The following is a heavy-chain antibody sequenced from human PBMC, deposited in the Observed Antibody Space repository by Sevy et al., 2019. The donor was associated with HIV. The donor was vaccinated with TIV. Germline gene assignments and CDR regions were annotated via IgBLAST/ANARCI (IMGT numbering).Heavy chain of an antibody. CDR3: ARVRGDMITFGGVTSDAFDI. CDR1: GYTSTGYY. V-gene: IGHV1-2*04. CDR2: INPNSGGT. D-gene: IGHD3-16*01. J-gene: IGHJ3*02. Sequence: ASVKVSCKASGYTSTGYYMHWVRQAPGQGLEWMGWINPNSGGTNYAQKFQGWVTMTRDTSISTAYMELSRLRSDDTAVYYCARVRGDMITFGGVTSDAFDIWGQRTMVTVSS.